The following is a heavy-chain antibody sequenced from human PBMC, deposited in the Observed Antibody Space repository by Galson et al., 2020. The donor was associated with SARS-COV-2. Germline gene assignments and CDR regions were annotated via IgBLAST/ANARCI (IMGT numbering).Heavy chain of an antibody. J-gene: IGHJ6*03. D-gene: IGHD3-3*01. CDR3: ALYVWSGYYTDYYYYMDV. Sequence: GGSLRLSCAASGFTVSSNYMSWVRQAPGKGLEWVSAIYSGGSTYYADSVKGRFTISRHNSKNTLYLQMNSLRAEDTAVYYCALYVWSGYYTDYYYYMDVWGKGTTVTVSS. CDR2: IYSGGST. CDR1: GFTVSSNY. V-gene: IGHV3-53*04.